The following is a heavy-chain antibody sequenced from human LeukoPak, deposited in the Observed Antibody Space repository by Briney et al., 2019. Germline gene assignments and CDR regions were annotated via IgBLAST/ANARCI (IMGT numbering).Heavy chain of an antibody. CDR1: GGSISSHY. D-gene: IGHD4-17*01. Sequence: PSETLSLTCTVSGGSISSHYWSWIRQPPGKGLEWIGYIYYSGSTNYNPSLKSRVTISVDTSKNQFSLKLGSVTAADTAVYYCARTQRGLRVLNDYYYYYYMDVWGKGTTVTVSS. CDR2: IYYSGST. J-gene: IGHJ6*03. V-gene: IGHV4-59*11. CDR3: ARTQRGLRVLNDYYYYYYMDV.